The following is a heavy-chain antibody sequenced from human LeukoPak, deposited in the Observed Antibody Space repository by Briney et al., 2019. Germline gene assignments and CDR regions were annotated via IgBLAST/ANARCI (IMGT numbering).Heavy chain of an antibody. V-gene: IGHV1-18*01. CDR2: ISAYNGNT. D-gene: IGHD3-22*01. CDR3: ARSGPYYYDSSGYSHFDY. CDR1: GYTFTSYG. Sequence: ASVKVSCKASGYTFTSYGISWVRQAPGQGLEWMGWISAYNGNTNYAQKLQGRVTKTTDTSTSTAYMELRSLRSDDTAVYYCARSGPYYYDSSGYSHFDYWGQGTLVTVSS. J-gene: IGHJ4*02.